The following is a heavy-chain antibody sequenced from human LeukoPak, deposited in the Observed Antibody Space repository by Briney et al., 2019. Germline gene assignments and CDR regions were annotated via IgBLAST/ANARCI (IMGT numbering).Heavy chain of an antibody. V-gene: IGHV3-23*01. CDR2: ISPGGGPT. D-gene: IGHD1-1*01. CDR1: GFPFSSHG. J-gene: IGHJ6*03. CDR3: AKRGVERVGDYHYYYYLDV. Sequence: PGGSLRLSCAGSGFPFSSHGMNWVRQAAGKGLEWVSGISPGGGPTYYADSVKGRFTISRDDSKNTLYLQMRNLRAEDTAVYYCAKRGVERVGDYHYYYYLDVWGKGTTVTVSS.